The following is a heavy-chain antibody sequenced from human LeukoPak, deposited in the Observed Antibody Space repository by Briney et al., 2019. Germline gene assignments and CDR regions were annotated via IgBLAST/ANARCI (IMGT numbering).Heavy chain of an antibody. Sequence: PGGSLRLSCAASGFTFSSYAMHWVRQAPGKGLEWVAVISYDGSNKYYADSVKGRFTISRDNSKNTLYLQMNSLRAEDTAVYYCASPGMGWFDPWGQGTLVTASS. CDR1: GFTFSSYA. CDR2: ISYDGSNK. CDR3: ASPGMGWFDP. V-gene: IGHV3-30*04. J-gene: IGHJ5*02.